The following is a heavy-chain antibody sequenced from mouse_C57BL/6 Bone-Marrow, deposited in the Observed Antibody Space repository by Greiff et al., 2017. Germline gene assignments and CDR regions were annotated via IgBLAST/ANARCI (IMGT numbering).Heavy chain of an antibody. CDR1: GYTFTSYG. V-gene: IGHV1-81*01. CDR3: ARSRAYYSNSFAY. J-gene: IGHJ3*01. Sequence: VKLMESGAELARPGASVKLSCKASGYTFTSYGISWVKQRTGQGLEWIGEIYPRSGNTYYNEKFKGKATLTADKSSSTAYMELRSLTSEDSAVYFCARSRAYYSNSFAYWGQGTLVTVSA. D-gene: IGHD2-5*01. CDR2: IYPRSGNT.